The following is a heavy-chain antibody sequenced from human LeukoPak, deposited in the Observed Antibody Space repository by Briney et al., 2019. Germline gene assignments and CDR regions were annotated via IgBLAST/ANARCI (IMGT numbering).Heavy chain of an antibody. CDR3: ARALGQLWLHDYMDV. CDR1: GFTFSSYS. D-gene: IGHD5-18*01. J-gene: IGHJ6*03. V-gene: IGHV3-21*01. CDR2: ISSSSSYI. Sequence: GGSLRLSCAASGFTFSSYSMNWVRQAPGEGLEWVSSISSSSSYIYYADSVKGRFTISRDNAKNSLYLQMNSLRAEDTAVYYCARALGQLWLHDYMDVWGKGTTVTISS.